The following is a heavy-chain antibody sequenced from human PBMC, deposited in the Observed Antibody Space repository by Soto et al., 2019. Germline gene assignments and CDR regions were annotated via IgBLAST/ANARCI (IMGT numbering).Heavy chain of an antibody. Sequence: QVQLVESGGGVVQPGRSLRLSCAASEFTFSPYAMHWVRQAPGKGLEWVAVISYDGNNQYYADSVKGRFTISRDTAKNTLYLEMNRLRTEDTAMYYCSSEIFTIPLPYRGMDVWGQGTTVIVSS. CDR3: SSEIFTIPLPYRGMDV. J-gene: IGHJ6*02. CDR1: EFTFSPYA. D-gene: IGHD2-2*01. V-gene: IGHV3-30-3*01. CDR2: ISYDGNNQ.